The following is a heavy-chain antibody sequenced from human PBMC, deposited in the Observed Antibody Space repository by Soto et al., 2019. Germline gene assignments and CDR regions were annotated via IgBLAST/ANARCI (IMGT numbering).Heavy chain of an antibody. J-gene: IGHJ4*02. V-gene: IGHV5-51*01. Sequence: PGESLKISCKGSGYGFSNYWIGWVRQMPGKGLEWMGIIYPGDSDTTYSPSFQGQVTISVDKSISTAYLQWSSLKASDTAMYYCARPGCFSRTDCSDFDYWGQGTQVTVSS. CDR1: GYGFSNYW. CDR2: IYPGDSDT. CDR3: ARPGCFSRTDCSDFDY. D-gene: IGHD2-2*01.